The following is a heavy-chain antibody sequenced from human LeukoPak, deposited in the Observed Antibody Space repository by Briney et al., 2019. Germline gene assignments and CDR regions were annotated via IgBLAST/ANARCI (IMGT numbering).Heavy chain of an antibody. J-gene: IGHJ4*02. V-gene: IGHV3-48*04. CDR2: ISSSSSTI. Sequence: GGSLRLSCAASGFTFNSYSMNWVRQAPGKGLEWLSYISSSSSTIYYADSVKGRFTISRDNAKNSLYLQMNSLRAEDTAVYYCARDDYGDLYYWGQGTLVTVSS. CDR3: ARDDYGDLYY. D-gene: IGHD4-17*01. CDR1: GFTFNSYS.